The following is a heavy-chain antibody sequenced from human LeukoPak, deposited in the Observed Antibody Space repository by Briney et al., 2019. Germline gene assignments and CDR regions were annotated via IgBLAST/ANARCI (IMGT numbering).Heavy chain of an antibody. V-gene: IGHV1-46*01. CDR3: ARGLGDLDY. Sequence: ASVKVSCKASGYTFTSYYVNWVRQAPGQGLEWMGIINPSGGSTSYAQKFQGRVTMTRDTSTRTFYMELTSLRFEDTAVYFCARGLGDLDYWGQGSLVTVSS. CDR1: GYTFTSYY. CDR2: INPSGGST. D-gene: IGHD3-10*01. J-gene: IGHJ4*02.